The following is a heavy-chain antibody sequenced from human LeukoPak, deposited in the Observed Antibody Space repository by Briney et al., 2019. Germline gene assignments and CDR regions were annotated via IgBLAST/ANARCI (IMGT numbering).Heavy chain of an antibody. Sequence: GGSLRLFCAVSGLTFSIYDMLWVPQAPGKGREGVTDIWYDGSNKYYADSVKGRFTIYRDNSKNTLYLQMNSLRAENTAVYYCARDLQQLLDAFDIWGQGTMVTVSS. CDR1: GLTFSIYD. D-gene: IGHD6-13*01. J-gene: IGHJ3*02. CDR2: IWYDGSNK. V-gene: IGHV3-33*01. CDR3: ARDLQQLLDAFDI.